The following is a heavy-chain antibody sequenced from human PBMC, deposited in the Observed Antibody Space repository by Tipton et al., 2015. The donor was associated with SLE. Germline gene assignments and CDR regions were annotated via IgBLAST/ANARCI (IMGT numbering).Heavy chain of an antibody. CDR1: GFTFTTYN. D-gene: IGHD2-21*01. Sequence: SLRLSCAASGFTFTTYNMNWVRQAPGRGLEWVSYISDGSRHIHYADSVKGRFTISRDNAKNSLFLQMNSLRAEDTAVYYCAREGLFAVYYYYYMDVWGKGTTVTVSS. CDR3: AREGLFAVYYYYYMDV. J-gene: IGHJ6*03. CDR2: ISDGSRHI. V-gene: IGHV3-21*01.